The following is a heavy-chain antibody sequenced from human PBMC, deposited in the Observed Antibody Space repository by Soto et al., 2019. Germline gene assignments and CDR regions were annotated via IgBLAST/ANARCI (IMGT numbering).Heavy chain of an antibody. Sequence: LSLTCTVSGGSISSGDYYWSWIRQPPGKGLEWIGYIYYSGSTYYNPSLKSRVTISVDTSKNQFSLKLSSVTAADTAVYYCARVLGNDFWSGYPDDYWGQGTLVTVSS. CDR2: IYYSGST. CDR3: ARVLGNDFWSGYPDDY. D-gene: IGHD3-3*01. J-gene: IGHJ4*02. V-gene: IGHV4-30-4*01. CDR1: GGSISSGDYY.